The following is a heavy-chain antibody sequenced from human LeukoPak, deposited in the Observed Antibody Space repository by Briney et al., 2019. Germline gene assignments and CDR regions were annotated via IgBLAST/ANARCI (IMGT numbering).Heavy chain of an antibody. CDR2: IRSKANSYAT. J-gene: IGHJ4*02. CDR3: TNVVEQLLAYCGGDCPYFDY. D-gene: IGHD2-21*02. V-gene: IGHV3-73*01. Sequence: GGSLKLSCAASGFXFSGSAIHWVRQASGKGLEWVGRIRSKANSYATAYAASVKGRFTISRDDSKNTAYLQMNSLKTEDTAVYYCTNVVEQLLAYCGGDCPYFDYWGQGTVVTVSS. CDR1: GFXFSGSA.